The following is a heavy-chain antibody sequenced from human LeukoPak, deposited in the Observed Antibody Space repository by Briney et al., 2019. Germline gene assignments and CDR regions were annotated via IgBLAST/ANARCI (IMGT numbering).Heavy chain of an antibody. CDR3: GLSMVRGVSDP. Sequence: ASVKVSCKASGYTFTSYAMHWVRQAPGQRLEWMGWINTNTGDPTYAQGFTGRFVFSLDTPVSTAYLQSSSLKAEDTAVYYCGLSMVRGVSDPWGQGTLVTVSS. J-gene: IGHJ5*02. CDR2: INTNTGDP. D-gene: IGHD3-10*01. CDR1: GYTFTSYA. V-gene: IGHV7-4-1*02.